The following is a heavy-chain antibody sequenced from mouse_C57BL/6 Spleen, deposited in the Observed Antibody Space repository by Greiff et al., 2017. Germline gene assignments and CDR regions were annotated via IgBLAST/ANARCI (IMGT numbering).Heavy chain of an antibody. CDR2: IDPSDGYT. Sequence: QVQLQQPGAELVMPGASVKLSCKASGYTFTSYWMHWVKQRPGQGLEWIGEIDPSDGYTNYNQKFKGKSTLTVDKSSSTAYMQRSSLTSEDSAVYYCGRPGSNCVEYDLDYWGQGTSVTVSS. D-gene: IGHD2-5*01. V-gene: IGHV1-69*01. CDR3: GRPGSNCVEYDLDY. J-gene: IGHJ4*01. CDR1: GYTFTSYW.